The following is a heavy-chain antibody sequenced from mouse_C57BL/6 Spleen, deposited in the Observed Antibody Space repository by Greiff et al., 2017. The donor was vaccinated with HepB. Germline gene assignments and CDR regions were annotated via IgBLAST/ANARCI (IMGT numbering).Heavy chain of an antibody. V-gene: IGHV5-4*01. CDR1: GFTFSSYA. CDR3: ARERGLRENLYFDY. J-gene: IGHJ2*01. D-gene: IGHD2-4*01. CDR2: ISDGGSYT. Sequence: EVQRVESGGGLVKPGGSLKLSCAASGFTFSSYAMSWVRQTPEKRLEWVATISDGGSYTYYPDNVKGRFTISRDNAKNNLYLQMSHLKSEDTAMYYCARERGLRENLYFDYWGQGTTLTVSS.